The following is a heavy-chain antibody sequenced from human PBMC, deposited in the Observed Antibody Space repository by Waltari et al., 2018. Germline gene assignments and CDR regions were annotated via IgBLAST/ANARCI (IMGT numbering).Heavy chain of an antibody. Sequence: QVQLQESGPGLVKPSENLSLTCTVYGYSISSGYSWGWIRQPPGKGLEWIGSIYHSGSTYYNPSLKSRVTISVDTSKNQFSLKLSSVTAADTAVYYCAEGRTSRGVFDYWGQGTLVTVSS. CDR1: GYSISSGYS. CDR3: AEGRTSRGVFDY. CDR2: IYHSGST. V-gene: IGHV4-38-2*02. J-gene: IGHJ4*02. D-gene: IGHD2-2*01.